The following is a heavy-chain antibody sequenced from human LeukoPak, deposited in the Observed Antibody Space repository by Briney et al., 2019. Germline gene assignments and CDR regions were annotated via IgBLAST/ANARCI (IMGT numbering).Heavy chain of an antibody. CDR1: GGSISSSNYY. Sequence: SETLSLTCTVSGGSISSSNYYWGWIRQPPGKGLEWIGSIHYSGSTFYNPSLKSRVTISEDTSKNQFSLKLSSVTAADTAVYYCAKDPLAVAGTKPPFEGYWGQGTLVTVSS. D-gene: IGHD6-19*01. V-gene: IGHV4-39*07. CDR3: AKDPLAVAGTKPPFEGY. J-gene: IGHJ4*02. CDR2: IHYSGST.